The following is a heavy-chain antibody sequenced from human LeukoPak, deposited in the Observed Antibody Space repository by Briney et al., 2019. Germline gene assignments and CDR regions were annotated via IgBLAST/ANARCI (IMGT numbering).Heavy chain of an antibody. J-gene: IGHJ5*02. Sequence: ASVNVSCKASGGTFSRYAISWVRQAPGQGLEWMGGIIPIFGTANYAQKFQGRVTITADESTSTAYMELSSLRSEDTAVYYCARDGNGLDGWYENWFDPWGQGTLVTVSS. CDR2: IIPIFGTA. V-gene: IGHV1-69*13. D-gene: IGHD6-19*01. CDR1: GGTFSRYA. CDR3: ARDGNGLDGWYENWFDP.